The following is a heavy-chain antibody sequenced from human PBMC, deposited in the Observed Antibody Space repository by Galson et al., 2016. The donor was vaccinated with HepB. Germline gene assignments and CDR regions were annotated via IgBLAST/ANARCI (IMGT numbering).Heavy chain of an antibody. Sequence: SLRLSCAASGFTFNRRGMHWVRQAPGKGLEWVAADSMDGRRKFYADSVKGRFTISRDNSNNMLFLQMSSLRVDDTAVYYCAKRHEYCPPVGCSVDSWVQGTLVSVSS. CDR2: DSMDGRRK. J-gene: IGHJ4*02. CDR3: AKRHEYCPPVGCSVDS. CDR1: GFTFNRRG. V-gene: IGHV3-30*18. D-gene: IGHD2/OR15-2a*01.